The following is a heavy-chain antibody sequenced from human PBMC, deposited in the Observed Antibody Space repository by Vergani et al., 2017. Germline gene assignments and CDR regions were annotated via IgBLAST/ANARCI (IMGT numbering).Heavy chain of an antibody. CDR2: IIPIFGTA. J-gene: IGHJ3*02. CDR1: GGTFSSYA. V-gene: IGHV1-69*18. CDR3: ARFYCSGGSCYSGRWGGAFDI. D-gene: IGHD2-15*01. Sequence: QVQLVQSGAEVKKPGSSVKVSCKASGGTFSSYAISWVRQAPGQGLEWMGRIIPIFGTANYAQKFQGRGTITADESTSTASMELSRLRSEDTAVYYCARFYCSGGSCYSGRWGGAFDIWGQGTMVTVSS.